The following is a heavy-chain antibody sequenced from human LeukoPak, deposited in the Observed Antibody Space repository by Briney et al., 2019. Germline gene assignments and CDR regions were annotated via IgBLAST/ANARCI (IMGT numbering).Heavy chain of an antibody. D-gene: IGHD6-13*01. CDR3: AKDPPLTIAAAAPDIRDAFDI. Sequence: PGGSLRLSCAASGFTFSSYAMSWVRQAPGKGLEWVSAISGSGGSTYYADSVKGRFTISRDNSKNTLYLQMNSLRAEDTAVYYCAKDPPLTIAAAAPDIRDAFDIWGQGTMVTVSS. V-gene: IGHV3-23*01. CDR1: GFTFSSYA. CDR2: ISGSGGST. J-gene: IGHJ3*02.